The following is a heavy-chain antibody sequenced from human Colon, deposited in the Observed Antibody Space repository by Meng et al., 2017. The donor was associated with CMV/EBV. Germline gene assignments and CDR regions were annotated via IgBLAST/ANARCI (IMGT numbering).Heavy chain of an antibody. Sequence: ASVKVSCKASGYTFINYDITWVRQAPGQGLEGMGWISAYSGKTNYAQKLQGRVIMTTDTSTNTAYMELRSLGSDDTAVYYCARGASSSSNGMDVWGQGTTVTVSS. V-gene: IGHV1-18*01. CDR3: ARGASSSSNGMDV. CDR1: GYTFINYD. D-gene: IGHD6-6*01. J-gene: IGHJ6*02. CDR2: ISAYSGKT.